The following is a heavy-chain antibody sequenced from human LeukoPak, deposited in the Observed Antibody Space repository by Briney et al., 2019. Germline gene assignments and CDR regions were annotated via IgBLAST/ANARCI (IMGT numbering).Heavy chain of an antibody. D-gene: IGHD3-10*01. CDR2: IIPIFGTA. J-gene: IGHJ4*02. Sequence: SVKVSCKASGGTFSSYAISWVRQAPGHGLEWMGGIIPIFGTANYAQKFQGRVTITADESTSTAYMELSSLRSEDTAVYYCAREKYYYYGSGSFSYFDYWGQGTLVSVSS. CDR1: GGTFSSYA. CDR3: AREKYYYYGSGSFSYFDY. V-gene: IGHV1-69*13.